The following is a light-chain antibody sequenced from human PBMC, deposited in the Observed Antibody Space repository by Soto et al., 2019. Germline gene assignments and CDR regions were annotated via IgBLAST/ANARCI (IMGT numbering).Light chain of an antibody. CDR3: QQYISFPHT. Sequence: DIQMTQSPSTLSASVGDRVTITCRASQNIISWLAWYQQKPGKAPKLLTYKASSLESGVPSRFSGSGSGTEVTLTINSLQPDDFATYYCQQYISFPHTFGQGTKLEIK. J-gene: IGKJ2*01. CDR1: QNIISW. CDR2: KAS. V-gene: IGKV1-5*03.